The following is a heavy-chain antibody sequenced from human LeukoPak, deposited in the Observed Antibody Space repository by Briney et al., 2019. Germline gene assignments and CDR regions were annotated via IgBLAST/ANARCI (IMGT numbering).Heavy chain of an antibody. D-gene: IGHD3-3*01. CDR2: IVVGSGNT. Sequence: SVKVSCKASGFTFTSSDMQWVRQARGQRLEWIGWIVVGSGNTNYAQKFQERVTITRDMSTSTAYMELSSLRSEDTAVYYCAATPGGVVNVYYYGMDVWGQGTTVTVSS. V-gene: IGHV1-58*02. CDR1: GFTFTSSD. CDR3: AATPGGVVNVYYYGMDV. J-gene: IGHJ6*02.